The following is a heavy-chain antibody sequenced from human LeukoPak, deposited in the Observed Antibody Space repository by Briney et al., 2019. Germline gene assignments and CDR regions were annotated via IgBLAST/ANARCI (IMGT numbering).Heavy chain of an antibody. CDR3: ARGNIATRRGENWFDP. Sequence: GASVKVSCKASVYTFTGDFIHWVRQAPGQGLAWVGWINSDSGGTNYARKFQGRVTMTRDTSNSKAYMELSSLRSDDTAVFYCARGNIATRRGENWFDPWGQGTLVTVPS. D-gene: IGHD6-6*01. V-gene: IGHV1-2*02. CDR2: INSDSGGT. CDR1: VYTFTGDF. J-gene: IGHJ5*02.